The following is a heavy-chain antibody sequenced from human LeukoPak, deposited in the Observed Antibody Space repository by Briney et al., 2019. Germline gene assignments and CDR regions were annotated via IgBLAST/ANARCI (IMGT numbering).Heavy chain of an antibody. V-gene: IGHV1-69*01. J-gene: IGHJ3*02. CDR2: IIPIFGTA. CDR3: ARDGAIPYAFDI. Sequence: SVKVSCKASGGTFSSYAISWVRQAPGQGLEWMGGIIPIFGTANYAQKFQGRVTITADESTSTAYMELSSLRSEDTAVYYCARDGAIPYAFDIWGQGTMVTVSS. CDR1: GGTFSSYA. D-gene: IGHD2-2*02.